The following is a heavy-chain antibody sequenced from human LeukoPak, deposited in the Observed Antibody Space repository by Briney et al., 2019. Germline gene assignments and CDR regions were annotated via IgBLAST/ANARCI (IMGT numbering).Heavy chain of an antibody. D-gene: IGHD5/OR15-5a*01. V-gene: IGHV3-23*01. CDR3: ARSRSVSNYKGMDV. CDR1: GFIFSSYA. J-gene: IGHJ6*02. CDR2: ISGSGGST. Sequence: GGSLRLSCAASGFIFSSYAVSWVRQAPGKGLEWVSAISGSGGSTYYADSVKGRFTISRDNSKNTLYLQMNSLRAEDTAVYYCARSRSVSNYKGMDVWGQGTTVTVSS.